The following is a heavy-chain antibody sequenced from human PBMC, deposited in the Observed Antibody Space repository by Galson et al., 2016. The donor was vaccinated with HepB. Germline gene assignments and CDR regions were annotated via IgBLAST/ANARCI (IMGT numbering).Heavy chain of an antibody. CDR3: ARDRAGSGSNRRFDY. V-gene: IGHV3-7*01. J-gene: IGHJ4*02. CDR2: IKEDGSEE. Sequence: SLRLSCAASGFTFSSYWMSWVRQAPGKGLEWVANIKEDGSEEYYVDSVKGRFTISRDNAKNSLYLQMNRLRAEETAVYYCARDRAGSGSNRRFDYWGQGALVTVSS. D-gene: IGHD1-26*01. CDR1: GFTFSSYW.